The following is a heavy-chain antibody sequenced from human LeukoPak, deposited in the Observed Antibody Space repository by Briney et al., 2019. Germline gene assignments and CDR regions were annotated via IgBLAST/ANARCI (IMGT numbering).Heavy chain of an antibody. Sequence: GGSLRLSCAASGFTFSSYSMNWVRQAPGKGLEWVSYISSSSSTIYYADSVKGRFTISRDNAKNSLYLQMNSLRAEDTALYYCARVSGSSGWYHYYYYMDVWGKGTTVTVSS. CDR2: ISSSSSTI. D-gene: IGHD6-19*01. V-gene: IGHV3-48*04. CDR3: ARVSGSSGWYHYYYYMDV. CDR1: GFTFSSYS. J-gene: IGHJ6*03.